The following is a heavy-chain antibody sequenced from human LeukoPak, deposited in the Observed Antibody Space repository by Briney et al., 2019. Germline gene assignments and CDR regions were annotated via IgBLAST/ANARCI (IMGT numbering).Heavy chain of an antibody. J-gene: IGHJ4*02. CDR2: ISAYNGNT. CDR3: ARIVNYDILTGYYHFDY. D-gene: IGHD3-9*01. V-gene: IGHV1-18*01. CDR1: GYTFTSYG. Sequence: VASVKVSCKASGYTFTSYGISWVRQAPGQGLEWMGWISAYNGNTNYAQKLQGRVTMTTDTSTSTAYMELRSLRSDDTAVYYCARIVNYDILTGYYHFDYWGQGTLVTVSS.